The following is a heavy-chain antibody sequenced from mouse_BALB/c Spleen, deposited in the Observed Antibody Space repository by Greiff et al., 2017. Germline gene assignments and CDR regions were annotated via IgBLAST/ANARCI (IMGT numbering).Heavy chain of an antibody. V-gene: IGHV14-1*02. J-gene: IGHJ3*01. CDR2: IDPENGNT. Sequence: VQLQQSGAELVRPGALVKLSCKASGFNIKDYYMHWVKQRPEQGLEWIGWIDPENGNTIYDPKFQGKATITADTSSNTAYLQLSSLTSEDTAVYYCARDYDYDWFADWGQGTLVTVSA. CDR3: ARDYDYDWFAD. CDR1: GFNIKDYY. D-gene: IGHD2-4*01.